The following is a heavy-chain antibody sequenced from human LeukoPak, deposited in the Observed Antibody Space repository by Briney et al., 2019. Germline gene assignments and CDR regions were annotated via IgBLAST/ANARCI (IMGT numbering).Heavy chain of an antibody. CDR1: GGSISSYY. J-gene: IGHJ3*02. V-gene: IGHV4-34*01. CDR2: INHSGST. Sequence: PSETLSLTCTVSGGSISSYYWSWIRQPPGKGLEWIGEINHSGSTNYNPSLKSRVTISVDTSKNQFSLKLSSVTAADTAVYYCARAGRGITIFGVVTGAFDIWGQGTMVTVSS. CDR3: ARAGRGITIFGVVTGAFDI. D-gene: IGHD3-3*01.